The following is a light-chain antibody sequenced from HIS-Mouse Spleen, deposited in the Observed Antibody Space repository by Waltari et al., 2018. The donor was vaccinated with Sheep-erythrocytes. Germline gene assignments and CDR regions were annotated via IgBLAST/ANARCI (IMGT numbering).Light chain of an antibody. CDR1: SSDVGSYNL. CDR3: CSYAGSSTLV. CDR2: EGS. J-gene: IGLJ3*02. Sequence: QSALTQPASVSGSPGPSITIPCTGTSSDVGSYNLFPWYHQHQGKAPKLMIYEGSKRPSGVSNRFSGSKSGNTASLTISGLQAEDEADYYCCSYAGSSTLVFGGGTKLTVL. V-gene: IGLV2-23*01.